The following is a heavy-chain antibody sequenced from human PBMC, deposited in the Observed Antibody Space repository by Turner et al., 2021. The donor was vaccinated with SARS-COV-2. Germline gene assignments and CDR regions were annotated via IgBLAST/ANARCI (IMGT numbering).Heavy chain of an antibody. D-gene: IGHD2-15*01. Sequence: EVQLVESGGGLLRPGESLRLSCAASGFTFGAYDMHWVRQPTGKSLEWVSAIGVTGETYYSGAVKGRFTISRENAKNSLYLQINSLRAEDTAVYYCVREYCGGGICPGFYYFDFWGQGTLVTVSS. V-gene: IGHV3-13*01. J-gene: IGHJ4*02. CDR2: IGVTGET. CDR1: GFTFGAYD. CDR3: VREYCGGGICPGFYYFDF.